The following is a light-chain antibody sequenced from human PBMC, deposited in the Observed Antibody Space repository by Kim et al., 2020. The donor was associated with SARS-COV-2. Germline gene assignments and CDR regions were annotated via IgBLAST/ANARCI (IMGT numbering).Light chain of an antibody. CDR3: QQYDQWPFT. V-gene: IGKV3-15*01. J-gene: IGKJ2*01. CDR2: KVS. CDR1: QSLSGK. Sequence: EIVMTQSPATLSVSPGERATLSCSASQSLSGKLAWYQQKPGQTPRVLIYKVSIGATGIPARFSGSGSGTEFTLTISSLQSEDFAVYYCQQYDQWPFTFGQGTKLEI.